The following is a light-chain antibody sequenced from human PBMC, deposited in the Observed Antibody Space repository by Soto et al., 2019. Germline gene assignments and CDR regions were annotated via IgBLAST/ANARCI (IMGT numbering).Light chain of an antibody. CDR1: QSVSSDS. CDR3: QHYGDSSWT. V-gene: IGKV3-20*01. CDR2: GAS. J-gene: IGKJ1*01. Sequence: EIVLTQSPGTLSSSPGEGATLSCRASQSVSSDSVAWYQQRPGQAPRLLIYGASSRATGIPDRFSGSGSGTDFTLTISRLEPEDFAVYFCQHYGDSSWTFGQGTKVDIK.